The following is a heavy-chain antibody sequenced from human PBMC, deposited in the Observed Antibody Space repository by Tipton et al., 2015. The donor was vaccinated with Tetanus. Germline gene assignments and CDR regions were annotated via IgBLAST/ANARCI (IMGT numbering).Heavy chain of an antibody. D-gene: IGHD3-3*01. CDR3: ARANYDNSKKGPFDS. Sequence: LRFSCSVTGGSLRGGDYHWSWIRQPPGKGLEWLAYVSSSGRTNSNYDLKSRITTSHDTSKNQFFLRLTSVTSADTAVYYCARANYDNSKKGPFDSWGQGTLVIVSS. CDR2: VSSSGRT. CDR1: GGSLRGGDYH. J-gene: IGHJ4*02. V-gene: IGHV4-61*08.